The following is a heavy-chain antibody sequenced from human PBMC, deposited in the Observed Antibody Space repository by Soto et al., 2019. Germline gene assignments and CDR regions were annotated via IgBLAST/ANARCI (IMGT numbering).Heavy chain of an antibody. Sequence: GGSLRLACAASGFNVNSDYMNWVRQTPGKGLEWVASIYSGETTYYADSVRGRFTISSDKSKNTLYFQLSSLRIEDTAVYYCTRDGRGLGRLSLFEYWGQGVLVTVSS. J-gene: IGHJ4*02. D-gene: IGHD2-21*02. CDR2: IYSGETT. CDR1: GFNVNSDY. V-gene: IGHV3-53*01. CDR3: TRDGRGLGRLSLFEY.